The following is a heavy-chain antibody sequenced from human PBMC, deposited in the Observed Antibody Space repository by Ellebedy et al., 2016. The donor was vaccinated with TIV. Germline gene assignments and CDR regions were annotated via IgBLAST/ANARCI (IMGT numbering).Heavy chain of an antibody. CDR1: GGTFSTYA. CDR2: IIPIFGTA. J-gene: IGHJ4*02. CDR3: ARRPSRGGSLDY. Sequence: ASVKVSXXASGGTFSTYAISWVRQAPGQGLEWMGGIIPIFGTANYAQKFQGRVTITADESTSTAYMELSSLRSDDTAVYYCARRPSRGGSLDYWGQGTLVTVSS. D-gene: IGHD2-15*01. V-gene: IGHV1-69*13.